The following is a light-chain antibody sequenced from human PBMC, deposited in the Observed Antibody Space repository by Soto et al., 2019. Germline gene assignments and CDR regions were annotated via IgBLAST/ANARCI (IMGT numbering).Light chain of an antibody. J-gene: IGKJ3*01. CDR3: QQRSNWPGT. CDR1: QSVGTY. CDR2: DAS. Sequence: EIVLTQSPATLSLSPGERAILSCRASQSVGTYLAWYQQKPGQAPRLLIYDASNRATGIPAMFGVSGSGTDFTLTINSLEPEDFAVSYCQQRSNWPGTFGPGTKVDIK. V-gene: IGKV3-11*01.